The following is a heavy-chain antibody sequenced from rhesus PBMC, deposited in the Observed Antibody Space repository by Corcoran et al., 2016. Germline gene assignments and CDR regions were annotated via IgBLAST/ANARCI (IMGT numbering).Heavy chain of an antibody. V-gene: IGHV4-80*01. D-gene: IGHD5-12*01. CDR1: GDSFSNYW. CDR3: ARYPVTTVTFDY. Sequence: QVQLQESGPGLVKPSETLSLTCAVSGDSFSNYWWSWIRQSPGKGRGGVGEINCLSGSTTNTPSLKSRFTMSNNASKKPFSLKLTSVNAADTAVYYCARYPVTTVTFDYWGQGVLVTVSS. J-gene: IGHJ4*01. CDR2: INCLSGST.